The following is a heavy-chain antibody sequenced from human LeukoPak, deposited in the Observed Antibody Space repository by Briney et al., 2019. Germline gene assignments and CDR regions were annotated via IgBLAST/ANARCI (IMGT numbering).Heavy chain of an antibody. D-gene: IGHD6-19*01. Sequence: GASVRIKTKASGYTFSGNYIHWVRQAPGQGLEWMGWINPNSGGTNYAQKFQGRVTMTRDTSISTAYMELSRLTYDDTAVYYCATSQSSGWKDYWGQGTLVTVSS. CDR1: GYTFSGNY. CDR2: INPNSGGT. V-gene: IGHV1-2*02. J-gene: IGHJ4*02. CDR3: ATSQSSGWKDY.